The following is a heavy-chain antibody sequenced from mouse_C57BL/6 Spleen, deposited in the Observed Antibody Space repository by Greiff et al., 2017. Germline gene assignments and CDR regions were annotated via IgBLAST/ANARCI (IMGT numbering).Heavy chain of an antibody. CDR2: LDPETGGT. D-gene: IGHD1-1*01. CDR1: GYPFTDYE. V-gene: IGHV1-15*01. Sequence: VQLQQSGAELVRPGASVTLSCKASGYPFTDYEMHWVKQTPVHGLEWIGALDPETGGTAYNQKFKGKAILTADKSSSTAYMELRSLTSEDSAVYYCTRDYYYCSSYWYGYRGQGTLVTVSA. J-gene: IGHJ3*01. CDR3: TRDYYYCSSYWYGY.